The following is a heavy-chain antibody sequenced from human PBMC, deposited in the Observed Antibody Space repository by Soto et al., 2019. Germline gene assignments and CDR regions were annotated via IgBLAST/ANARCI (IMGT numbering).Heavy chain of an antibody. Sequence: QVQLQESGPGLVKPSQTLSLTCTVSGGSISSGGYYWSWIRQHPGKVLEWIGYIYYSGSTYYNPSLKSRVTRSVDTSKNQFSLKLSSVTAADTAVYYCARDSSGYLGSYGMDVWGQGTTVTVSS. CDR1: GGSISSGGYY. V-gene: IGHV4-31*03. J-gene: IGHJ6*02. CDR2: IYYSGST. CDR3: ARDSSGYLGSYGMDV. D-gene: IGHD3-22*01.